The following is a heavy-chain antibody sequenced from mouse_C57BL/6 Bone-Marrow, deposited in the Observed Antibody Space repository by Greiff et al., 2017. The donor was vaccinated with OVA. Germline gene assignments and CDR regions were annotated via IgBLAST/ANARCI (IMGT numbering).Heavy chain of an antibody. J-gene: IGHJ4*01. CDR3: TTGYLRGMDY. V-gene: IGHV14-4*01. Sequence: EVKLVESGAELVRPGASVKLSCTASGFNIKDDYMHWVKQRPEQGLEWIGWIDPENGDTEYASKFQGKATITADTSSNTAYLQLSSLTSEDTAVYYCTTGYLRGMDYWGQGTSVTVSS. D-gene: IGHD1-2*01. CDR2: IDPENGDT. CDR1: GFNIKDDY.